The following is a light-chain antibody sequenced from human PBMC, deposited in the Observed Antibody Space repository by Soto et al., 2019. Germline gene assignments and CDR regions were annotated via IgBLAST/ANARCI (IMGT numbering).Light chain of an antibody. J-gene: IGKJ1*01. V-gene: IGKV3-20*01. Sequence: EIAMTQSPATQSASPGERATLSCRASQSVSSNLAWYQQKPGQAHRLLIYAASTRATGIPDRFSGSGSGTDFTLTIGRLDPEDFAVYYCQQYGSSPTKTFGQGTKLDIK. CDR2: AAS. CDR1: QSVSSN. CDR3: QQYGSSPTKT.